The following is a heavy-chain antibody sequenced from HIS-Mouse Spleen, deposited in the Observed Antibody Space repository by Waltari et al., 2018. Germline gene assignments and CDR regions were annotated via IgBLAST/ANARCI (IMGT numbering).Heavy chain of an antibody. D-gene: IGHD1-26*01. CDR2: ISYDGSNK. CDR1: GFTFSSYG. J-gene: IGHJ4*02. V-gene: IGHV3-30*18. CDR3: AKDTSGSYSDY. Sequence: QVQLVESGGGVVQPGWSLGLPCAASGFTFSSYGMHWVRQAPGKGLGWVAVISYDGSNKYYADSVKGRFTISRDNSKNTLYLQMNSLRAEDTAVYYCAKDTSGSYSDYWGQGTLVTVSS.